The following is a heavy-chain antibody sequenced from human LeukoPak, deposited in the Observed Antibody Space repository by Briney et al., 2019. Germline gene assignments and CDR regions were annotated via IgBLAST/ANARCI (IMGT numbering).Heavy chain of an antibody. Sequence: PSETLSLTCTVSGGSISSSSYYWGWIRQPPGKGLEWIGSIYYSGSTYYNPSLKSRVTISVDTSKNQFSLKLSSVTAADTAVYYCAKHPRTVTTFDPWGQGTLATVSS. J-gene: IGHJ5*02. V-gene: IGHV4-39*01. CDR1: GGSISSSSYY. CDR2: IYYSGST. D-gene: IGHD4-11*01. CDR3: AKHPRTVTTFDP.